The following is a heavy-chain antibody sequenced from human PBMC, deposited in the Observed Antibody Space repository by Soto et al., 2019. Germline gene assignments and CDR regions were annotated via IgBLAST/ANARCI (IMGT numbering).Heavy chain of an antibody. J-gene: IGHJ6*02. CDR2: IYHSGST. Sequence: QVQLQESGPGLVKPSGTLSLTCAVSGGSISSSNCWRWVRQPPGKGLEWIGEIYHSGSTNFNPFLKSRVTISVDKSKHQFAPKLNSVTAADTAVNYSARVSGSYYYGMDVWGQGTMVTVSS. V-gene: IGHV4-4*02. CDR3: ARVSGSYYYGMDV. CDR1: GGSISSSNC.